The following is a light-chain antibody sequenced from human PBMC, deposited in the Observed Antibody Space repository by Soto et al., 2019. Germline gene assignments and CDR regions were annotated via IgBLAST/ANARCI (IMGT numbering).Light chain of an antibody. V-gene: IGKV1-5*03. CDR2: KAS. J-gene: IGKJ1*01. CDR1: QSISSW. CDR3: QQYNSYRT. Sequence: DIQMTQSPSTLSASVGDRVTITCRASQSISSWLAWYQQKPGKAPKLLIYKASSLESGVPSRFSGRGSGTEFTITISSMQSDDLATYYCQQYNSYRTCGQGPKVEIK.